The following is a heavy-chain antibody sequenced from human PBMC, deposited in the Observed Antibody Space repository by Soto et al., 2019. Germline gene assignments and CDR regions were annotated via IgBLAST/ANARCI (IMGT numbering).Heavy chain of an antibody. V-gene: IGHV1-3*01. D-gene: IGHD1-1*01. CDR1: RYSFTTYA. CDR3: ARDPGTGAALRAYHFDY. CDR2: INADNGDT. Sequence: ASVKVSCKASRYSFTTYALHWVRQAPGQRLEWMGWINADNGDTKYSEKFQGRVTITRDTSANTAYMELSSLRSEDTSVYYCARDPGTGAALRAYHFDYWGQGTLVTVYS. J-gene: IGHJ4*02.